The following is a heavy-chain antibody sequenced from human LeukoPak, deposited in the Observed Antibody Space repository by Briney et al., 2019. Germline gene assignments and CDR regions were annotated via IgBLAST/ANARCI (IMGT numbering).Heavy chain of an antibody. J-gene: IGHJ4*02. CDR1: GGTFISCA. CDR2: IIPIFGTA. V-gene: IGHV1-69*06. CDR3: ARAARYFDWLLYEDY. Sequence: SVKVSCKASGGTFISCAISWVRQAPGQGLEWMGGIIPIFGTANYAQKFQGRVTITADKSTSTAYMELSSLRSEDTAVYYCARAARYFDWLLYEDYWGQGTLVTVSS. D-gene: IGHD3-9*01.